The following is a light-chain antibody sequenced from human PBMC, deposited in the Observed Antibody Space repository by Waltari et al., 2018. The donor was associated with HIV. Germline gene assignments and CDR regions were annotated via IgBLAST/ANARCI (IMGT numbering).Light chain of an antibody. CDR1: SSDVGGYNY. CDR3: ASYLNFGSLV. CDR2: EVS. V-gene: IGLV2-8*01. J-gene: IGLJ3*02. Sequence: QSALTQPPSASGSPGQSVTISCTGTSSDVGGYNYVSWYQQHPGKAPKLMIYEVSKRPSGVPDRFFGSKSGNTASLTISGLQAEDEADFYCASYLNFGSLVFGGGTKLTVL.